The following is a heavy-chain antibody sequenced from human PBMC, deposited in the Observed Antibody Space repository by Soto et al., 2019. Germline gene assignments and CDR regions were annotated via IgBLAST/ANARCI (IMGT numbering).Heavy chain of an antibody. Sequence: QVQLVQYGDEVKKPGASVKVSCKASGYTFTSYAMHWVRQAPGQRLEWMGWINAGNGNTKYSQKFQGRVTITWDTSASTAYIELSSLRSEDTAVYYCARGSVAGAFDIWGQGTMVTVSS. CDR3: ARGSVAGAFDI. J-gene: IGHJ3*02. V-gene: IGHV1-3*01. CDR2: INAGNGNT. CDR1: GYTFTSYA. D-gene: IGHD6-19*01.